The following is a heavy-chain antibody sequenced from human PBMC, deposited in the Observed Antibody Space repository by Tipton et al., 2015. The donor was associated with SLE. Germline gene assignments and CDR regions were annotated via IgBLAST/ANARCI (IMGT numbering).Heavy chain of an antibody. CDR1: GGSISSGSYY. Sequence: TLSLTCTVSGGSISSGSYYWSWIQQPAGKGLEWIGYIYTSGSTNYNPSLKSRVTISVDTSKNQFSLKLSSVTAADTAVYYCARDFIAAAGTPSFDPWGQGTLVTVSS. D-gene: IGHD6-13*01. CDR3: ARDFIAAAGTPSFDP. J-gene: IGHJ5*02. V-gene: IGHV4-61*09. CDR2: IYTSGST.